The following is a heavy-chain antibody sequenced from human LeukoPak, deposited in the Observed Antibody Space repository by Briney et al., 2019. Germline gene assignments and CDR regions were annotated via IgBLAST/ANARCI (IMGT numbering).Heavy chain of an antibody. CDR3: ARADYDILTGYYYYYYGMDV. J-gene: IGHJ6*02. V-gene: IGHV1-46*01. D-gene: IGHD3-9*01. Sequence: ASVKVSCKASGYTFTSYYMRWVRQAPGQGLEWMGIINPGGGSTSYAQKFQGRVTMTRDTSTSTVYMELSSLRSEDTAVYYCARADYDILTGYYYYYYGMDVWGQGTTVTVSS. CDR2: INPGGGST. CDR1: GYTFTSYY.